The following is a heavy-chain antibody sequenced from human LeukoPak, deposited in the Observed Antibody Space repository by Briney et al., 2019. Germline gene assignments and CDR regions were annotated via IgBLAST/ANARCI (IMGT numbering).Heavy chain of an antibody. D-gene: IGHD3-3*01. CDR2: MNPNSGNT. CDR1: GYTFTSYD. CDR3: ARVVLSYYDFWSGYSTGAFDI. Sequence: ASVKVSCKASGYTFTSYDINWVRQATGQGLEWMGWMNPNSGNTGYAQKFQGRVTMTRNTSMNTAYMELSSLRSEDTAVYYCARVVLSYYDFWSGYSTGAFDIWGQGTMVTVSS. J-gene: IGHJ3*02. V-gene: IGHV1-8*01.